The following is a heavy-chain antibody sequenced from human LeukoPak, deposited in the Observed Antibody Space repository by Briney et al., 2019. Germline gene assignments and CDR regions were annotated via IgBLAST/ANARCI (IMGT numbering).Heavy chain of an antibody. J-gene: IGHJ4*02. CDR2: INPNSGGT. V-gene: IGHV1-2*02. D-gene: IGHD5-24*01. Sequence: ASVKVSCTASGYTFTGYYMHWVRQAPGQGLEWMGWINPNSGGTNYAQKFQGRVTMTRDTSISTAYMELSRLRSDDTAVYYCARDHVEMATPGGYWGQGTLVTVSS. CDR3: ARDHVEMATPGGY. CDR1: GYTFTGYY.